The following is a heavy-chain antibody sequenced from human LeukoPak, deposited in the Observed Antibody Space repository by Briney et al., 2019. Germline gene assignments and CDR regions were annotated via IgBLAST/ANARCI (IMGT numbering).Heavy chain of an antibody. CDR3: AKTGSYYYDSSGYFGY. V-gene: IGHV3-23*01. CDR1: GFTFSSYA. Sequence: PAGSLRLSCAASGFTFSSYAMSWVRQAPGKGLEWVSAISGSGGSTYYADSVKGRFTISRDNSKNTLYLQMNSLRAEDTAVYYCAKTGSYYYDSSGYFGYWGQGTLVTVSS. J-gene: IGHJ4*02. CDR2: ISGSGGST. D-gene: IGHD3-22*01.